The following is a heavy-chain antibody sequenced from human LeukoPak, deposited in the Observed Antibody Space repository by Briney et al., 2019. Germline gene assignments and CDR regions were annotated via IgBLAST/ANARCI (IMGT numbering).Heavy chain of an antibody. CDR3: AKVEDSSGWNWYMDV. D-gene: IGHD6-19*01. CDR2: ISGSGGST. V-gene: IGHV3-23*01. CDR1: GFTVGDYA. Sequence: GGSLRLSCTASGFTVGDYAMSWVRQAPGKGLEWVSAISGSGGSTYYADSVKGRFTISRDNSKNTLYLQMNSLRAEDTAVYYCAKVEDSSGWNWYMDVWGKGTTVTVSS. J-gene: IGHJ6*03.